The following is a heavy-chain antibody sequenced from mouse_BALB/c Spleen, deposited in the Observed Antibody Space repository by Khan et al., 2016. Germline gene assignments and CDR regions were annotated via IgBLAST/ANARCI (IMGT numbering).Heavy chain of an antibody. CDR3: TRSHGYYAMDY. Sequence: VQLKESGPDLVKPSQSLSLTCTVTDYSITSGYSWHWIRQFPGNKLEWMGYIHYSGGTKYIPSLKSRISITRDTSKNQFFLQLNSVTPEDTATYYCTRSHGYYAMDYWGQGTSVTVSS. CDR1: DYSITSGYS. J-gene: IGHJ4*01. V-gene: IGHV3-1*02. CDR2: IHYSGGT.